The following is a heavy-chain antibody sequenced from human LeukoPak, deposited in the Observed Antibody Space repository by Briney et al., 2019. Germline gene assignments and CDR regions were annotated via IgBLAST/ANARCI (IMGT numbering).Heavy chain of an antibody. D-gene: IGHD6-19*01. V-gene: IGHV4-39*07. J-gene: IGHJ3*02. CDR3: ASTKQWLAFDI. Sequence: SETLSLTCTVSGGSISSSSYNWGWIRQPPGKGLEWIGSFDNSGSTYYNPSLKSRVTISVDTSKNQLSLKLTSVTAADTAVYYCASTKQWLAFDIWGQGTMVTVSS. CDR2: FDNSGST. CDR1: GGSISSSSYN.